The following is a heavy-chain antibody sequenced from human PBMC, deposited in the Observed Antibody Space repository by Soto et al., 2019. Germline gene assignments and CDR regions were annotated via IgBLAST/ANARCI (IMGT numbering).Heavy chain of an antibody. CDR2: ISGSGGST. CDR3: AKQYSGYDQYGMDV. CDR1: GFTFSSYA. V-gene: IGHV3-23*01. Sequence: LRLSCAASGFTFSSYAMSWVRQAPGKGLEWVSAISGSGGSTYYADSVKGRFTISRDNSKNTPYLQMNSLRAEDTAVYYCAKQYSGYDQYGMDVWGQGTTVTVSS. J-gene: IGHJ6*02. D-gene: IGHD5-12*01.